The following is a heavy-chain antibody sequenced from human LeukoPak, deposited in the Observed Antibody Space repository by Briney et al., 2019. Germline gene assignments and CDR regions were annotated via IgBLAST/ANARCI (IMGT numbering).Heavy chain of an antibody. D-gene: IGHD6-6*01. Sequence: SETLSLTCAVYGGSFSGYYWSWIRQPPGKGLEWIGEINHSGSTNYNPSLKSRVTISVDTSKNQFSLKLSSVTAADTAVYYCARDRRLYSSSSGWFEPWGQGTLVTVYS. CDR1: GGSFSGYY. J-gene: IGHJ5*02. CDR3: ARDRRLYSSSSGWFEP. V-gene: IGHV4-34*01. CDR2: INHSGST.